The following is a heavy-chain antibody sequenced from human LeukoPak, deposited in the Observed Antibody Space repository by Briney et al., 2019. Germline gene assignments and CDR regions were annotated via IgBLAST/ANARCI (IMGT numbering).Heavy chain of an antibody. CDR3: ARGPSDSRSMDV. Sequence: SETLSLTCTVSGGSISSSSYYWGWIRQPPGKGLEWIGSIYYSGITYYNPSLKSRVTISVDTSKNQFSLKLNSVTAADTAVYYCARGPSDSRSMDVWGQGTTVTVSS. CDR2: IYYSGIT. D-gene: IGHD6-13*01. CDR1: GGSISSSSYY. V-gene: IGHV4-39*01. J-gene: IGHJ6*02.